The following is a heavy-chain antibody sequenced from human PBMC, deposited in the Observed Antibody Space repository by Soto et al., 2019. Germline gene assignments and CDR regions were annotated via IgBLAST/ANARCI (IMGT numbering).Heavy chain of an antibody. Sequence: PGESLKISCKGSGYSFTTYWINWVRQMPGKGLEWTGTIDPSDSYTNYSPSFQGHVTISADKSISTAYLQWSSLKASDTAMYYRARRYNYGGHYGMDVWGQGTTVTVSS. D-gene: IGHD1-1*01. CDR1: GYSFTTYW. J-gene: IGHJ6*02. CDR2: IDPSDSYT. V-gene: IGHV5-10-1*01. CDR3: ARRYNYGGHYGMDV.